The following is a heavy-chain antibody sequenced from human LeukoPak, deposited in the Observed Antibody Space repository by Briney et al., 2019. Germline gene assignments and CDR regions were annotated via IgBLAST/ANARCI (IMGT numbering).Heavy chain of an antibody. CDR2: IYHSGST. J-gene: IGHJ4*02. CDR1: GGSISSGGYS. Sequence: TLSLTCAVSGGSISSGGYSWSWIRQPPGKGLEWIGYIYHSGSTYYNPSLKSRVTISVDRSENQFSLKLSSVTAADTAVYYCAREGARGPYYFDYWGQGTLVTVSS. D-gene: IGHD4/OR15-4a*01. V-gene: IGHV4-30-2*01. CDR3: AREGARGPYYFDY.